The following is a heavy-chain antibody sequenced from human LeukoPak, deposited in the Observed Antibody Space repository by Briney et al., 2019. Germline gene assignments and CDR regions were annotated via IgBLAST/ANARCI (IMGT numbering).Heavy chain of an antibody. Sequence: ASVKVSCKASGYIFTSYYIHWVRQAPGQGLEWMGIINPSGGTTTYAQRSQGRVTMTRDTSTNTVYMELSSLRSEDTAVYYCAREYTAGVIGDYWGQGTLVTVSS. J-gene: IGHJ4*02. CDR3: AREYTAGVIGDY. V-gene: IGHV1-46*01. CDR2: INPSGGTT. D-gene: IGHD2/OR15-2a*01. CDR1: GYIFTSYY.